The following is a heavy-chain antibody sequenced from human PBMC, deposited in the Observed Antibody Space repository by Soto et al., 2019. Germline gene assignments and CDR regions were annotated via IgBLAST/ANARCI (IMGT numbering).Heavy chain of an antibody. CDR3: ARDGGSYYFDY. V-gene: IGHV3-21*01. CDR2: ISTI. CDR1: GFTFSSYS. D-gene: IGHD1-26*01. Sequence: EVQLVESGGGVVKPGGSLRLSCAASGFTFSSYSMNWVRQAPGKGLEWVSSISTIYYADSVKGRFTISRDNAKNSLYLQMNSLRAEDTAVYYCARDGGSYYFDYWGQGTLVNVSS. J-gene: IGHJ4*02.